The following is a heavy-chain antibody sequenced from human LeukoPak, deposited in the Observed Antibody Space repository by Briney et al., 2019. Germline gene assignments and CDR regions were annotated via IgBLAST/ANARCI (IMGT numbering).Heavy chain of an antibody. CDR2: IYKSVNT. Sequence: PSETLSLTCTVSGGSISCYYWNWIRQPPGKGLEWIGYIYKSVNTKYNPSLKSRGTISVDTSKNQFSLKLTSVTAADTAVYYCARDEGNGWPLGWHSDLWGRGTLVTVSS. CDR1: GGSISCYY. D-gene: IGHD6-19*01. CDR3: ARDEGNGWPLGWHSDL. V-gene: IGHV4-59*01. J-gene: IGHJ2*01.